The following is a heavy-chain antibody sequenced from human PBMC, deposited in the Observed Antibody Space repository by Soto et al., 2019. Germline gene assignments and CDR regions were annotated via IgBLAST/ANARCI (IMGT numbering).Heavy chain of an antibody. CDR3: ARAVSQSLWFGESPLPGWFDP. V-gene: IGHV1-2*04. J-gene: IGHJ5*02. CDR1: GYTFTGYC. D-gene: IGHD3-10*01. CDR2: INPNSGGT. Sequence: ASVKVSCKASGYTFTGYCMHWVRQAPGQGLEWMGWINPNSGGTNYAQKFQGWVTMTRDTSISTAYMELRRLRSDDTAVYYCARAVSQSLWFGESPLPGWFDPWGQGTLVTVSS.